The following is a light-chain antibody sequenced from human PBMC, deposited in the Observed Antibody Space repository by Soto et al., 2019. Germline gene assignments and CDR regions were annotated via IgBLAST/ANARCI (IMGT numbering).Light chain of an antibody. CDR2: DPS. CDR1: QSVSYS. CDR3: QQRSNWPPRFT. J-gene: IGKJ3*01. Sequence: EIVLTQSQATLSLSPGERATLSCRASQSVSYSLAWYQQKPGQAPRLLIYDPSNRATGSPARFSGSGSGTDFTLTISSLEPEDFAVSSCQQRSNWPPRFTYGPGTKVDIK. V-gene: IGKV3-11*01.